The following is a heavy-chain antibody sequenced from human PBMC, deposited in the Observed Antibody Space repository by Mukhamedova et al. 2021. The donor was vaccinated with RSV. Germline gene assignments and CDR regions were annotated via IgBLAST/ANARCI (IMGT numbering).Heavy chain of an antibody. CDR2: IMQDGSEK. J-gene: IGHJ1*01. D-gene: IGHD2-2*01. V-gene: IGHV3-7*01. CDR3: ARGRFCSSPTCYLGEYFHP. Sequence: WVANIMQDGSEKYYVDSVKGRFTISRDNAKSSLYLQMNSLSAEDTAVYYCARGRFCSSPTCYLGEYFHPWGQGT.